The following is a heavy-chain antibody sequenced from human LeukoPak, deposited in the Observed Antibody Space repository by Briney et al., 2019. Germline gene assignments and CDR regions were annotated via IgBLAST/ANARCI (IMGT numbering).Heavy chain of an antibody. D-gene: IGHD4-11*01. CDR3: ARGVSLVDTTVTSYYYYYMDV. V-gene: IGHV4-4*07. CDR2: IYTSGST. Sequence: SETLSLTCTVSGGSISSYYWSWIRQPAGKGLEWIGRIYTSGSTNYNPSLKSRVTISVDKSKNQFSLKLSSVTAADTAVYYCARGVSLVDTTVTSYYYYYMDVWGKGTTVTVSS. CDR1: GGSISSYY. J-gene: IGHJ6*03.